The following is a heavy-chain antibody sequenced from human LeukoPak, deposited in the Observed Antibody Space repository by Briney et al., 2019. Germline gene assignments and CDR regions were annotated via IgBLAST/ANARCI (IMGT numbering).Heavy chain of an antibody. Sequence: GGSLRLSCAASGFTFSSYEMNWVRQAPGKGLEWVSYISSSGSTIYYADSVKGRFTISRDNAKNSLYLQMNSLRAEDTAVYYCAGLLRFFGFSGPTGLDYWGQGTLVTVSS. V-gene: IGHV3-48*03. CDR3: AGLLRFFGFSGPTGLDY. CDR2: ISSSGSTI. J-gene: IGHJ4*02. D-gene: IGHD3-3*01. CDR1: GFTFSSYE.